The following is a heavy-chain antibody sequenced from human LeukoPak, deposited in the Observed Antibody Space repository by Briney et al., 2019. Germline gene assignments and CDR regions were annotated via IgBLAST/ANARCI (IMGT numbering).Heavy chain of an antibody. V-gene: IGHV3-21*04. Sequence: GGSLRLSCAASGFTFSSYSMNWVRQAPGKGLEWVSSISSSSSYIYYADSVKGRFTISRDNSMNTLYLQMNSLRAEDTAVYYCAKGVVVAPDVTPFDYWGQGTLVTVSS. CDR3: AKGVVVAPDVTPFDY. J-gene: IGHJ4*02. CDR2: ISSSSSYI. CDR1: GFTFSSYS. D-gene: IGHD2-2*01.